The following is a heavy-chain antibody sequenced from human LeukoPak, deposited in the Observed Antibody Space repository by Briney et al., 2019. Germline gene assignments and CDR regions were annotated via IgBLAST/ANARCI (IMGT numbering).Heavy chain of an antibody. CDR3: ARVAIQQLYYFDY. Sequence: SVKVSCKASGYTFTSYYMHWVRQAPGQGLEWMGGIIPIFGTANYAQKFQGRVTITADESTSTAYMELSSLRSEDTAVYYCARVAIQQLYYFDYWGQGTLVTVSS. J-gene: IGHJ4*02. D-gene: IGHD5-18*01. CDR2: IIPIFGTA. CDR1: GYTFTSYY. V-gene: IGHV1-69*13.